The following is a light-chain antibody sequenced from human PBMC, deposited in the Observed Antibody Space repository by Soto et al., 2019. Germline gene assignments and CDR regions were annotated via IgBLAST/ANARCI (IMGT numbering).Light chain of an antibody. Sequence: VLTQPPSVSGAPGQRVTISCTGSSSNIGAGYDVHWYQQLPGTAPKLLIYGNSNRPSGVPDRFSGSKSGTSASLAITGLQAEDEADYYCQSYDSSLSVFYVFGTGTKVTVL. J-gene: IGLJ1*01. CDR2: GNS. V-gene: IGLV1-40*01. CDR3: QSYDSSLSVFYV. CDR1: SSNIGAGYD.